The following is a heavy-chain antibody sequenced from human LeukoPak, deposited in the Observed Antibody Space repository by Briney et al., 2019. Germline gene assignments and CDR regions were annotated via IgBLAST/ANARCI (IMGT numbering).Heavy chain of an antibody. V-gene: IGHV4-30-2*01. D-gene: IGHD4-17*01. Sequence: SSQTLSLTCAVSGGSISSGGYSWSWIRQPPGKGLEWIGYIYHSGSSYYNPSLKSRVTISVDRSKNQFSLKLSSVTAADTAVYYCAREAYGDRGFDHWGQGTLVTVSS. CDR1: GGSISSGGYS. CDR2: IYHSGSS. CDR3: AREAYGDRGFDH. J-gene: IGHJ4*02.